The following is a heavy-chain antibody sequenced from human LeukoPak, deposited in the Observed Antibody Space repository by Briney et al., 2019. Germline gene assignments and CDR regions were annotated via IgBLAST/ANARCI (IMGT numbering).Heavy chain of an antibody. CDR3: VKYGQSAWLIDN. CDR1: GGSIGSDY. D-gene: IGHD6-19*01. CDR2: IYYTGGT. Sequence: PSETLSLTCTVSGGSIGSDYWTWLRQPPGKGLEYIGYIYYTGGTNYNPSLKSRVNISVDTSKNQFSLKLSSVTAADTAVYFGVKYGQSAWLIDNWGQGTLVTVSS. V-gene: IGHV4-59*08. J-gene: IGHJ4*02.